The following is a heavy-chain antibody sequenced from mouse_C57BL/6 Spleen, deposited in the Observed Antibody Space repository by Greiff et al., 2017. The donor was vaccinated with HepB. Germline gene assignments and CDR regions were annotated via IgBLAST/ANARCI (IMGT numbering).Heavy chain of an antibody. Sequence: DVKLVESAGGLVQPGSSMKLSCTASGFTFSDYYMAWVRQVPEKGLEWVANINYDGSSTYYLDSLKSRFIISRDNAKNILYLQMSSLKSEDTATYYCARADWYFDVWGTGTTVTVSS. CDR1: GFTFSDYY. CDR3: ARADWYFDV. CDR2: INYDGSST. J-gene: IGHJ1*03. V-gene: IGHV5-16*01.